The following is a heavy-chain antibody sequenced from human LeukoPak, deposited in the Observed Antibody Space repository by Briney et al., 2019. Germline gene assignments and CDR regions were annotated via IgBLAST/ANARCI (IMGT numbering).Heavy chain of an antibody. CDR3: VRHSPLVAATVAFDF. D-gene: IGHD2-15*01. J-gene: IGHJ3*01. V-gene: IGHV4-34*01. CDR1: GGSFSGYS. Sequence: PSETLSLTCAVYGGSFSGYSWSWIRQPPGEGLEWIGEINESETTNYKSSLKSRVTISVDTSKRQLSLKLTSVTAADTAVYYCVRHSPLVAATVAFDFWGQGTMITVSS. CDR2: INESETT.